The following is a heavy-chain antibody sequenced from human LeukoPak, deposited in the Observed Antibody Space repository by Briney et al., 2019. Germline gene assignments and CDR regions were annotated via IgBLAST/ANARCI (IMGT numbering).Heavy chain of an antibody. V-gene: IGHV3-48*01. J-gene: IGHJ3*02. CDR3: ARDGGIVVVPAAPEGFDI. Sequence: GSLRLSCAASGFTFSSYSMNWLRQAPGKGLEWVSYISSSSSTIYYADSVKGRFTISRDNAKNSLYLQMNSLRAEDTAVYYCARDGGIVVVPAAPEGFDIRGQGTMVTVSS. CDR2: ISSSSSTI. CDR1: GFTFSSYS. D-gene: IGHD2-2*01.